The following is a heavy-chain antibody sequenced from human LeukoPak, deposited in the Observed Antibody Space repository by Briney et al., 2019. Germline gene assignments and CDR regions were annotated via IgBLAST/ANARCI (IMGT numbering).Heavy chain of an antibody. J-gene: IGHJ4*02. D-gene: IGHD1-26*01. CDR3: ARTMYITGSSDFDY. CDR1: GFTFSSHW. Sequence: GGSLRLSCAASGFTFSSHWMNWVRQAPGKGLEWVANIKEDGSEKYYVDSVKGRFTISRDNSKNTLYLQMNSLRAEDTALYYCARTMYITGSSDFDYWGQGTLVTVSS. V-gene: IGHV3-7*02. CDR2: IKEDGSEK.